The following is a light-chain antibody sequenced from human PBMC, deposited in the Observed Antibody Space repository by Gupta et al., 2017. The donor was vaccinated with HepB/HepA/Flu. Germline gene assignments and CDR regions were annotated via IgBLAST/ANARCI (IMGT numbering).Light chain of an antibody. J-gene: IGLJ2*01. CDR2: YND. CDR1: SSNVGSNN. V-gene: IGLV1-44*01. Sequence: HSVLTQSTSISRTPGQRVTISCSGSSSNVGSNNVNWYQQLPGTAPKLLIYYNDERPSGVPERISGSKSGTSASLAISGLQAEDEADYYCAARDTIVNDVVFGGGTKLTVL. CDR3: AARDTIVNDVV.